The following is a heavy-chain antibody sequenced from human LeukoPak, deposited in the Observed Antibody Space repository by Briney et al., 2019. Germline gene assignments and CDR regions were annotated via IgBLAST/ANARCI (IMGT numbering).Heavy chain of an antibody. V-gene: IGHV3-30*02. D-gene: IGHD4-23*01. CDR2: IWFDGSDK. CDR3: ACGYGGNSGVDY. Sequence: GGSLRLSCAASGFTFSSYGMHWVRQAPGKGLEWVTFIWFDGSDKYYADSVKGRFTISRDNSKNTLYLQMNSLRAEDTAVYYCACGYGGNSGVDYWGQGTLVTVSS. CDR1: GFTFSSYG. J-gene: IGHJ4*02.